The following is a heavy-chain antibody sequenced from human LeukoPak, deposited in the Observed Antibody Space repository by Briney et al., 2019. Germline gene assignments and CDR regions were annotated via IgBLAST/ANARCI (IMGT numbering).Heavy chain of an antibody. CDR1: GYIFTNFG. CDR2: ISAYNGHR. V-gene: IGHV1-18*01. D-gene: IGHD6-6*01. CDR3: ARDRSSSSL. J-gene: IGHJ4*02. Sequence: ASVRVSCKASGYIFTNFGSSWVRQAPGQGLEWMGWISAYNGHRNYAQKFQDRLTVTTNTSATIAYMELTGLTSDDTGVYYCARDRSSSSLWGQGTLVTISS.